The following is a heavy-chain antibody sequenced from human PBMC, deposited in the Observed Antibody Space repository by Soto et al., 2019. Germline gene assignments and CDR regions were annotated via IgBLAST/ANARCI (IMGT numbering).Heavy chain of an antibody. V-gene: IGHV1-69*13. CDR1: GGTFSSYA. CDR3: ARDRDSSGWYGGGNNWFDP. J-gene: IGHJ5*02. D-gene: IGHD6-19*01. CDR2: IIPIFGTA. Sequence: SVKVSCKASGGTFSSYAISWVRQAPGQGLEWMGGIIPIFGTANYAQKFQGRVTITADESTSTAYMELSSLRSEDTAVYYCARDRDSSGWYGGGNNWFDPWGQGTLVTVSS.